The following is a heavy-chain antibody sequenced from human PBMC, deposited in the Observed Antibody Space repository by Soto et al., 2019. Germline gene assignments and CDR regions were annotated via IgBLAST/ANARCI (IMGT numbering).Heavy chain of an antibody. CDR3: ARWGIAAGDY. CDR1: GFTFSSYG. Sequence: QVQLVESGGGVVQPGRSLRLSCAASGFTFSSYGMHWVRQAPGKGLEWVAVIWYDGSNKYDADSVKGRFTISRDNSTNTLYLQMNSLRAEDTAVYYCARWGIAAGDYWGQGTLVTVSS. D-gene: IGHD6-13*01. CDR2: IWYDGSNK. J-gene: IGHJ4*02. V-gene: IGHV3-33*01.